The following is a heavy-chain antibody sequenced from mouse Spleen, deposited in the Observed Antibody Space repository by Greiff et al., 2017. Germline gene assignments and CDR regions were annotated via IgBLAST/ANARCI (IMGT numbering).Heavy chain of an antibody. CDR2: ISSGGGNT. CDR1: GLTFSSYA. CDR3: ARQWGLRPFAY. D-gene: IGHD2-4*01. J-gene: IGHJ3*01. Sequence: EVQLVESGGGLVKLGGSLKLSCAASGLTFSSYAMSWVRQTPEKRLEWVATISSGGGNTYYPDSVKGRFTISRDNAKNTLYLQMSSLKSEDTSMYYCARQWGLRPFAYWGQGTLVTVSA. V-gene: IGHV5-9-3*01.